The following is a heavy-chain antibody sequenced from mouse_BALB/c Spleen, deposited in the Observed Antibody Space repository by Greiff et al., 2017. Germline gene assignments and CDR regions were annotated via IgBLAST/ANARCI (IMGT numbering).Heavy chain of an antibody. CDR3: ARDGNGAMDY. D-gene: IGHD1-1*01. V-gene: IGHV3-2*02. Sequence: EVQLVESGPGLVKPSQSLSLTCTVTGYSITSDYAWNWIRQFPGNKLEWMGYISYSGSTSYNPPLKSRISITRDTSKNQFFLQLNSVTTEDTATYYCARDGNGAMDYWGQGTSVTVSS. CDR2: ISYSGST. CDR1: GYSITSDYA. J-gene: IGHJ4*01.